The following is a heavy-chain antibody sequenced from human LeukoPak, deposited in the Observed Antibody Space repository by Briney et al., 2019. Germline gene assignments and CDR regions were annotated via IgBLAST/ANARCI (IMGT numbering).Heavy chain of an antibody. CDR3: ARDSILTGAVLGAFDI. V-gene: IGHV3-53*01. Sequence: GGSLRLSCAASGFTVSSNYMSWFRQAPGKGLEWVSVIYSGGSTYYADSVKGRFTISRDNSKNTLYLQMNSLRAEDTAVYYCARDSILTGAVLGAFDIWGQGTMVTVSS. CDR1: GFTVSSNY. D-gene: IGHD3-9*01. J-gene: IGHJ3*02. CDR2: IYSGGST.